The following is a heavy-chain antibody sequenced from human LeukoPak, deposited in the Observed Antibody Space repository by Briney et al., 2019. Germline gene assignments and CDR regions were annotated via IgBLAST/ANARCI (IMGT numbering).Heavy chain of an antibody. J-gene: IGHJ4*02. Sequence: GGSLRLSCAASGFTFSSIAMSWVRQAPDKGLEWVSTISGSGGGTYYADSVKGRFTISRDNSKNTLYLQMNSLRAEDTAVYYCARAWLQSLFDYWGQGTLVTVSS. CDR2: ISGSGGGT. D-gene: IGHD5-24*01. V-gene: IGHV3-23*01. CDR1: GFTFSSIA. CDR3: ARAWLQSLFDY.